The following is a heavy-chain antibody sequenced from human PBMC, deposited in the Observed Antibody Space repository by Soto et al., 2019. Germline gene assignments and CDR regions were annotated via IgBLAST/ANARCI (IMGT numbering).Heavy chain of an antibody. CDR2: ISWDSGSI. J-gene: IGHJ4*02. Sequence: ESGGGLVQPGRSLRLSCAASGFIFDDYAMHWVRQAPGKGLEWVSGISWDSGSIAYADSVKGRFTISRDNAKNSLYLQMNSLRAEDTALYYCAKDTSTTVTSPDYWGQGTLVTVSS. V-gene: IGHV3-9*01. D-gene: IGHD4-4*01. CDR3: AKDTSTTVTSPDY. CDR1: GFIFDDYA.